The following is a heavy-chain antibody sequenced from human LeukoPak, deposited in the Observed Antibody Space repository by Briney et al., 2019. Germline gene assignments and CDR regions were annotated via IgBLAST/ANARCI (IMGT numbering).Heavy chain of an antibody. D-gene: IGHD1-26*01. CDR2: IYYSGST. CDR1: GGSISSDIYY. V-gene: IGHV4-39*01. CDR3: ARHPRIVGATAYYYYMDV. Sequence: SETLSLTCTVSGGSISSDIYYWGWIRQPPGKGLEWIGSIYYSGSTYYNPSLKSRVTISVDTSKNQFSLKLSSVTAADTAVYYCARHPRIVGATAYYYYMDVWGKGTTVTISS. J-gene: IGHJ6*03.